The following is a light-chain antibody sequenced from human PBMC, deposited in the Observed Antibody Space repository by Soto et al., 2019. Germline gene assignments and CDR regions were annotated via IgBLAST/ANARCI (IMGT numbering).Light chain of an antibody. Sequence: QSVLTQPASVSGSPGQSITISCTGISSDVGGYNYVSWYQQHPGKAPKLMIYDVSNRRSGVSNRFSGSKSGNTASLTISGLHAEDEADYYCYSYTSRSTVLFGGGTKLTVL. CDR2: DVS. CDR1: SSDVGGYNY. V-gene: IGLV2-14*01. J-gene: IGLJ2*01. CDR3: YSYTSRSTVL.